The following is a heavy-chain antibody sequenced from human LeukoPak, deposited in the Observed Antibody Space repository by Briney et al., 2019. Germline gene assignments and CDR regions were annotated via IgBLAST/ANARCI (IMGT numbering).Heavy chain of an antibody. CDR1: GGSISSSSYY. Sequence: SETLSLTCTVSGGSISSSSYYWSWIRQPPGKGLEWIGYIYYSGSTNYNPSLKSRVTISVDTSKNQFSLKLSSVTAADTAVYYCAREGPSSWSGPDYGMDVWGQGTTVTVSS. CDR3: AREGPSSWSGPDYGMDV. J-gene: IGHJ6*02. V-gene: IGHV4-61*01. CDR2: IYYSGST. D-gene: IGHD3-3*01.